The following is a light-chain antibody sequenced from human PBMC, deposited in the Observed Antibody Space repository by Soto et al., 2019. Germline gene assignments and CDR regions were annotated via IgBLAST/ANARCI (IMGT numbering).Light chain of an antibody. CDR2: EVT. CDR3: SSYTTSSTVI. CDR1: SSDVGGYNY. V-gene: IGLV2-14*01. J-gene: IGLJ2*01. Sequence: QAVVTQPASVSGSPGQSITISCTGTSSDVGGYNYVSWYQHHPGKAPKLMIYEVTNRPSGVSNRFSGSKSGNTASLTISGLQADDGADYYCSSYTTSSTVIFGGGTRLTVL.